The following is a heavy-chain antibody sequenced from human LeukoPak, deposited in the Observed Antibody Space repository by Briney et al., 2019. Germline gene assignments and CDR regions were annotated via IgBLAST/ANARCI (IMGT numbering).Heavy chain of an antibody. CDR3: ARVFSTRGCSGGSCYQPSEYYFDY. Sequence: NPSQTLSLTCTVSGGSISSGGYYWSWIRQHPGKGLEWIGYIYYSGSTYYNPSLKSRVTISVDTSKNQFSLKLSSVTAADTAVYYCARVFSTRGCSGGSCYQPSEYYFDYWGQGTLVTVSS. CDR2: IYYSGST. CDR1: GGSISSGGYY. V-gene: IGHV4-31*03. J-gene: IGHJ4*02. D-gene: IGHD2-15*01.